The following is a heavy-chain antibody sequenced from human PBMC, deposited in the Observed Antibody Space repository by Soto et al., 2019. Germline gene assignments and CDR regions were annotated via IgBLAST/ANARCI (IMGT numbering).Heavy chain of an antibody. V-gene: IGHV5-51*01. Sequence: PGESLKISCQSSGFSFITYWIAWVRQMPGKGLEWMGVIYPGDSDTRYSPSFQGQVTISADKSISTAYLQWSSLKASDTAMYYCARGGWRYCSSTSCAKRTVGWFDPWGQGTLVTVSS. CDR1: GFSFITYW. CDR3: ARGGWRYCSSTSCAKRTVGWFDP. D-gene: IGHD2-2*01. J-gene: IGHJ5*02. CDR2: IYPGDSDT.